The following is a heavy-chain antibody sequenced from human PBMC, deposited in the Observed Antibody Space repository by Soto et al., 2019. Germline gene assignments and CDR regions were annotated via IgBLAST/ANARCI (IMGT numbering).Heavy chain of an antibody. CDR2: ISGSGGST. Sequence: GGSLRLACAASGFTFSSYAMSWVRQAPGKGLEWVSAISGSGGSTYYADSVKGRFTISRDNSKNTLYLQMNSLRAEDTAVYYCAKAHYHDSSGYYEETNWFDPWGQGTLVTVSS. J-gene: IGHJ5*02. CDR1: GFTFSSYA. V-gene: IGHV3-23*01. D-gene: IGHD3-22*01. CDR3: AKAHYHDSSGYYEETNWFDP.